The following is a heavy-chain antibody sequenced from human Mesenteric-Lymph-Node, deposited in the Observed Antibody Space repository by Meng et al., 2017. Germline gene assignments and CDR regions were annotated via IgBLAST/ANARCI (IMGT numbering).Heavy chain of an antibody. V-gene: IGHV4-59*08. CDR2: IHSSGST. CDR1: GGSISSYY. Sequence: QVQLQEAGPGLVKPSDTLSLSCSVSGGSISSYYWSWIRQPPGKGLEWIAYIHSSGSTNYNPSLKSRVTMSVDTSKNQFSLNMRSVTAADTAVYYCARHPSWGTGSIHFWGQGTLVTVSS. J-gene: IGHJ4*02. CDR3: ARHPSWGTGSIHF. D-gene: IGHD1-1*01.